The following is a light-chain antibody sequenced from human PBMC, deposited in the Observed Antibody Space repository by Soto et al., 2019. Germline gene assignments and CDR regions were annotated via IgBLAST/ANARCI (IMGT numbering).Light chain of an antibody. CDR1: QNINIY. CDR2: DES. Sequence: DIQMTQSPSSLSASVGDRVTISCRASQNINIYLSWYPPKPGKVPKLLIYDESTLQSGVPSRFRGSGSGTDFSLTINNLQPEDFATYYCQHYYRTPYTFGQGTKM. J-gene: IGKJ2*01. V-gene: IGKV1-39*01. CDR3: QHYYRTPYT.